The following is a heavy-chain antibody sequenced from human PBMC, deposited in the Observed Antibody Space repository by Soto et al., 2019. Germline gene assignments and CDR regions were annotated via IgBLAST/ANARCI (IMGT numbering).Heavy chain of an antibody. V-gene: IGHV3-23*01. CDR1: GFTFSSYA. CDR2: ISGSGGST. CDR3: AKDQGGYDFWSGYPFDY. D-gene: IGHD3-3*01. Sequence: GESLKISCAASGFTFSSYAMSWVRQAPGKGLEWVSAISGSGGSTYYADSVKGRFTISRDNSKNTLYLQMNSLRAEDTAVYYCAKDQGGYDFWSGYPFDYWGQGTLVTVSS. J-gene: IGHJ4*02.